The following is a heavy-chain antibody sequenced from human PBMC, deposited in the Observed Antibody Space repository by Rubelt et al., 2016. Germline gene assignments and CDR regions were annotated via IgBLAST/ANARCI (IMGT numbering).Heavy chain of an antibody. CDR3: ARESSSGWYNFDY. J-gene: IGHJ4*02. Sequence: TGRLTISRDNSKNTLYLQMNSLRAEDTAVYYCARESSSGWYNFDYWGQGTLVTVSS. D-gene: IGHD6-19*01. V-gene: IGHV3-30*01.